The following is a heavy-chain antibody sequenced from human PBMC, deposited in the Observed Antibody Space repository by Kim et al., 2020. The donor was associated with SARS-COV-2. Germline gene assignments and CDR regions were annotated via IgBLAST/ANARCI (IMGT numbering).Heavy chain of an antibody. CDR2: IRSKAYGGTT. Sequence: GGSLRLSCTASGFTFGDYAMSWFRQAPGKGLEWVGFIRSKAYGGTTEYAASVKGRFTISRDDSKSIAYLQMNSLKTEDTAVYYCTRAVVVVPFDYWGQGTLVTVSS. D-gene: IGHD2-15*01. CDR3: TRAVVVVPFDY. V-gene: IGHV3-49*03. CDR1: GFTFGDYA. J-gene: IGHJ4*02.